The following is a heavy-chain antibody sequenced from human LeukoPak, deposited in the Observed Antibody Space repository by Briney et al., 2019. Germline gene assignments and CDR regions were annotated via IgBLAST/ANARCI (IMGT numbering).Heavy chain of an antibody. CDR1: GFTFSTYW. V-gene: IGHV3-7*01. CDR2: INQDETSI. Sequence: GGSLRLSCAASGFTFSTYWMGWVRQAPGKGPVWVGNINQDETSIYFLESVKGRFTISRDNAKKSLYLQMNSLRDEDAAVYYCARTPSGSGNFFDYWGQGAPVTVSS. D-gene: IGHD3-10*01. J-gene: IGHJ4*02. CDR3: ARTPSGSGNFFDY.